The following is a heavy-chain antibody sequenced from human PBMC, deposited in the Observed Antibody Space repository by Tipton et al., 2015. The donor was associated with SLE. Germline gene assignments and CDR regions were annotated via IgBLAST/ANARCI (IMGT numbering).Heavy chain of an antibody. J-gene: IGHJ4*02. Sequence: GSLRLSCAASGFTFSSYWMSWVRQAPGKGLEWVANIKQDGSEKYYVDSVKGRFTISRDNAKNSLYLQMNSLRAEDTAVYYCATTGYSSSWFFDYWGQGTLVTVSS. CDR3: ATTGYSSSWFFDY. D-gene: IGHD6-13*01. V-gene: IGHV3-7*01. CDR2: IKQDGSEK. CDR1: GFTFSSYW.